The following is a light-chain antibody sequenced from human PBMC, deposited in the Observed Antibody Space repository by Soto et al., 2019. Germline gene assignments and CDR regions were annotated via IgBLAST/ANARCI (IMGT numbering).Light chain of an antibody. J-gene: IGKJ4*01. CDR2: GAS. V-gene: IGKV3-15*01. Sequence: IVLTQSPATLSVSPGERATLSCRASQSVSSNLAWYQQRPGQAPRLLISGASTRATGVPARFSGGGSGTEFTLTISSLQSEDFAVYYCQQYNSWLTFGGGTKVEIK. CDR3: QQYNSWLT. CDR1: QSVSSN.